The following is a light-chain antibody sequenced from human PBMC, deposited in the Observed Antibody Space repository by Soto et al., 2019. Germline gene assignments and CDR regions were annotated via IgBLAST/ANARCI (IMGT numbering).Light chain of an antibody. V-gene: IGKV3-20*01. CDR1: QSVSSNY. CDR3: QQYGSTPFT. Sequence: EIVGTQSPGTLSLSPGERATLSCRASQSVSSNYLAWYQQKPGQAPRLLIYGASSRASDIPDRFSGSGSGTDFTLIISRLEPEDFAMYYCQQYGSTPFTFGPGTKVDVK. CDR2: GAS. J-gene: IGKJ3*01.